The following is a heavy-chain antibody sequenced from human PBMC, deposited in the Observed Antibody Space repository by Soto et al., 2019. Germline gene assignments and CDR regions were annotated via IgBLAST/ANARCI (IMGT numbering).Heavy chain of an antibody. CDR2: IYYSGTT. Sequence: PSETLSLTCTVSGCSISSGGYYWSWIRQHPGKGLEWIGYIYYSGTTYYNSSLKSRVTISVDTSKNQFSLKLSSVTAADTAVYYCARHGPAGYCSGGSCNWFDPWGQGTLVTVS. CDR3: ARHGPAGYCSGGSCNWFDP. CDR1: GCSISSGGYY. D-gene: IGHD2-15*01. J-gene: IGHJ5*02. V-gene: IGHV4-39*01.